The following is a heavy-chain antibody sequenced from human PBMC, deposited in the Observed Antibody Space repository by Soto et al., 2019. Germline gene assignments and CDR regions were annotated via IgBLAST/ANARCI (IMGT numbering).Heavy chain of an antibody. D-gene: IGHD5-18*01. J-gene: IGHJ4*02. V-gene: IGHV1-46*03. CDR1: GYTFTSYY. CDR2: INPSGGST. CDR3: ACGYSCGYHY. Sequence: QVQLVQSGAEVKKPGASVKVSCKASGYTFTSYYMHWVRQAPGQGLEWMGIINPSGGSTSYAQKFQGRVNMTRATSLRTVYMELSSLRSEATAVSYCACGYSCGYHYWGQGPLVTVSS.